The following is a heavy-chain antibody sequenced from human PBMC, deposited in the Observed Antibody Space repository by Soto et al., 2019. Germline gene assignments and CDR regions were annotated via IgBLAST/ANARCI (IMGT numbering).Heavy chain of an antibody. D-gene: IGHD3-3*01. J-gene: IGHJ3*02. CDR3: AKAFYDFWSGYYTGAFDI. CDR1: GFTFSSYG. V-gene: IGHV3-30*18. Sequence: GGSLRLSCAASGFTFSSYGMHWVRQAPGKGLEWVAVISYDGSNKYYADSVKGRFTISRDNSKNTLYLQMNRLRDEDTAVYYCAKAFYDFWSGYYTGAFDIWGQGTMVTVSS. CDR2: ISYDGSNK.